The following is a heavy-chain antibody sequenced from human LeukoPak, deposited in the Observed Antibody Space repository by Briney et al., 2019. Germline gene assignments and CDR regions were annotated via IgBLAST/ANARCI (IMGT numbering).Heavy chain of an antibody. CDR2: INPSGDTT. V-gene: IGHV1-46*01. Sequence: ASVKVSCKASGYTFTSYYMHWVRQAPGQGLEWVGIINPSGDTTSYAQKFQGRVTMTRDTSTSTVYMGLSSLRSEDTAVYYCARTCSGGSCYSYFDYWGQGTLVTVSS. CDR1: GYTFTSYY. CDR3: ARTCSGGSCYSYFDY. J-gene: IGHJ4*02. D-gene: IGHD2-15*01.